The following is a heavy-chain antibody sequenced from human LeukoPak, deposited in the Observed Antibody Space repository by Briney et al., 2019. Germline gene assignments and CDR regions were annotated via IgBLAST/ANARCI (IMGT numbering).Heavy chain of an antibody. J-gene: IGHJ1*01. CDR3: ARSDPQYYYDSSGYSYPLEFFQH. D-gene: IGHD3-22*01. CDR2: ISSSSSYI. Sequence: PGGSLRLSCAASGFTFSSYSMNWVRQAPGKGLEWVSSISSSSSYIYYADSVKGRFTISRDNAKNSLYLQMNSLGGEDTAVYYCARSDPQYYYDSSGYSYPLEFFQHWGQGTLVTVSS. V-gene: IGHV3-21*01. CDR1: GFTFSSYS.